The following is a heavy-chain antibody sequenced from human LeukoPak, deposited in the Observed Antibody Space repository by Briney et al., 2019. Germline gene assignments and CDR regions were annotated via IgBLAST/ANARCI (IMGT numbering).Heavy chain of an antibody. J-gene: IGHJ4*02. D-gene: IGHD3-10*01. CDR1: GFTVSSNS. Sequence: GGSLRLSCAASGFTVSSNSISWVRQVPGKGLEWVSVFYSGGTTYYADSVKGRFTISRDNSKNTLYLQMNSLRAEDTAVCYCARGIYGSGAQRSWGQGTLVTVSS. CDR2: FYSGGTT. V-gene: IGHV3-66*01. CDR3: ARGIYGSGAQRS.